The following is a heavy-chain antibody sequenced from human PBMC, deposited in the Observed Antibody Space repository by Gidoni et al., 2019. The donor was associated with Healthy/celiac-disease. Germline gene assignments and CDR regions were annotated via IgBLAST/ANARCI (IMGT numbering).Heavy chain of an antibody. V-gene: IGHV3-33*01. J-gene: IGHJ1*01. CDR1: GFTFRSYG. D-gene: IGHD6-19*01. CDR3: AREDSSGWLYFQH. Sequence: QVQLVESGGGVVPPGRSLSLSCSASGFTFRSYGMHWVRQAPGKGLELVAVRWYDGSNKYYADSVKGRFTISRDKSKNTLYLQMNSLRAEDTAVYYCAREDSSGWLYFQHWGQGTLVTVSS. CDR2: RWYDGSNK.